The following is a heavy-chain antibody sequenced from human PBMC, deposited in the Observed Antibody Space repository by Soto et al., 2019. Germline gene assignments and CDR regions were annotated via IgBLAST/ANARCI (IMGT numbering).Heavy chain of an antibody. Sequence: QTLSLTCTVSGGSISSGDYYWSWIRQPPGKGLEWIGYIYYSGSTYYSPSLKSRVTISVDTSKNQFSLKLSSVTAADTAVYYCARGSPPGVRGPTRGGMDVWGQGTTVTVSS. CDR2: IYYSGST. J-gene: IGHJ6*02. D-gene: IGHD3-10*01. CDR3: ARGSPPGVRGPTRGGMDV. V-gene: IGHV4-30-4*01. CDR1: GGSISSGDYY.